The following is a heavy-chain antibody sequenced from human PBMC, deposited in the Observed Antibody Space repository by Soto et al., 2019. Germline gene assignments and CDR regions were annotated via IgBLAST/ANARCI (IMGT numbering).Heavy chain of an antibody. CDR1: GGSISSYY. J-gene: IGHJ6*02. CDR2: IYYSGST. CDR3: ARDRGRRPRRGNYYGMDV. D-gene: IGHD3-10*01. V-gene: IGHV4-59*01. Sequence: ETLSLTCTVSGGSISSYYWSWIRQPPGKGLEWIGYIYYSGSTNYNPSLKSRVTISVDTSKNQFSLKLSSVTAADTAVYYCARDRGRRPRRGNYYGMDVWGQGTTVTVSS.